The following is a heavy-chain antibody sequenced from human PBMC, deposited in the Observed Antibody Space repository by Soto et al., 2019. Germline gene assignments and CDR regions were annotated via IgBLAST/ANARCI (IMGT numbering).Heavy chain of an antibody. J-gene: IGHJ2*01. D-gene: IGHD4-17*01. CDR3: ARDTAPYGDYASAKGL. Sequence: ASVKVSCKASGGTFSSYAISWVRQAPGQGLEWMGGIIPIFGTANYAQKFQGRVTITADESTSTAYMELSSLRSEDTAVYYCARDTAPYGDYASAKGLWGGGTLVTVS. CDR2: IIPIFGTA. CDR1: GGTFSSYA. V-gene: IGHV1-69*13.